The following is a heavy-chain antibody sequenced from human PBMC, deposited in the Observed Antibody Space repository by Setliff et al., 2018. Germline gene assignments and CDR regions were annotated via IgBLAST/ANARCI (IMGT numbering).Heavy chain of an antibody. Sequence: PGGSLRLSCAASGFRFSSYAMNWVRQAPGKGLEWVSGVSGSGVNTFYADSVKGRFTISRDNVKNSLFLQMNSLRAEDTAVYYCVRDLHWGFDYWGLGTLVTVSS. D-gene: IGHD7-27*01. J-gene: IGHJ4*02. CDR1: GFRFSSYA. CDR2: VSGSGVNT. CDR3: VRDLHWGFDY. V-gene: IGHV3-48*01.